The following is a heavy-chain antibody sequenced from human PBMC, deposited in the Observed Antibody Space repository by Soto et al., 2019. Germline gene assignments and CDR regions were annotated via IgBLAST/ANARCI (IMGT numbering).Heavy chain of an antibody. Sequence: GXSVKVSCKVSGYTFTEISMHWVRQAPGKGLEWMGGLNPEENKFGYAQKFQGRVTMTEDISAHTAYMELSRLRSEDTAVYYCTTKTYDNWNDENYYYGMDVWGQGTTVTVSS. D-gene: IGHD1-1*01. CDR3: TTKTYDNWNDENYYYGMDV. CDR2: LNPEENKF. J-gene: IGHJ6*02. V-gene: IGHV1-24*01. CDR1: GYTFTEIS.